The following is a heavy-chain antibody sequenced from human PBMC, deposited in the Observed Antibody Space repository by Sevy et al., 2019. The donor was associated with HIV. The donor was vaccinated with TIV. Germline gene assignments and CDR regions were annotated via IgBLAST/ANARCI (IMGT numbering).Heavy chain of an antibody. CDR1: GDSVSSNSAA. Sequence: KQSQTLSLTCAISGDSVSSNSAAWNWIRQSPSRGLEWLGRTYYRSKWYNDSAVSVKSRITINPDTSKNKFALQRNSVTPEDTAVYYCARAEYGSGSWDPSYYYYGMDVWGQGTTVTVSS. CDR2: TYYRSKWYN. J-gene: IGHJ6*02. V-gene: IGHV6-1*01. D-gene: IGHD3-10*01. CDR3: ARAEYGSGSWDPSYYYYGMDV.